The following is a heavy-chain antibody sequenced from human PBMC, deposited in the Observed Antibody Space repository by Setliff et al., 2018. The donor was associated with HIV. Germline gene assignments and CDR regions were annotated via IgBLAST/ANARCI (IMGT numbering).Heavy chain of an antibody. J-gene: IGHJ4*01. CDR3: ARGLSFYDPGGFDY. V-gene: IGHV4-39*01. D-gene: IGHD3-22*01. CDR1: GGSISSSSYY. Sequence: SETLSLTCTVSGGSISSSSYYWGWTRQPPGKGLEWIGSIYYSGSTYYNPSLKSRVTIFVDKSKNQYPLKLSSVTAADTAVYYCARGLSFYDPGGFDYWVHGTLVTVSS. CDR2: IYYSGST.